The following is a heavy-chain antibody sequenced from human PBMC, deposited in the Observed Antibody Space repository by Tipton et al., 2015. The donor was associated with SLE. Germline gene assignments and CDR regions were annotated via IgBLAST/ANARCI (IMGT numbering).Heavy chain of an antibody. CDR3: ARLQSIFGVVNDARDI. J-gene: IGHJ3*02. Sequence: SLRLSCAASGFTFSSYAMHWVRQAPGKGLEWVAVISYDGSNKYYADSVKGRFTISRDNSKNTLYLQMNSLRAEDTAVYYCARLQSIFGVVNDARDIWGLGTMVTVSS. D-gene: IGHD3-3*01. CDR1: GFTFSSYA. CDR2: ISYDGSNK. V-gene: IGHV3-30-3*01.